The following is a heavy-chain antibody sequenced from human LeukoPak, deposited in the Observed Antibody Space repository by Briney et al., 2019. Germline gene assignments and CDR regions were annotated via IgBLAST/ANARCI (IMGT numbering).Heavy chain of an antibody. CDR3: ARVGGSRYYYYYYGMDV. V-gene: IGHV4-39*01. CDR2: IYYSGST. Sequence: SETLSLTCTVSGGSISSSSYYWGWIRQPPGKGLEWIGSIYYSGSTYYNPSLKSRVTISVDTSKNQFSLKLSSVTAADTAVYYCARVGGSRYYYYYYGMDVWGQGTTVTVSS. CDR1: GGSISSSSYY. D-gene: IGHD1-26*01. J-gene: IGHJ6*02.